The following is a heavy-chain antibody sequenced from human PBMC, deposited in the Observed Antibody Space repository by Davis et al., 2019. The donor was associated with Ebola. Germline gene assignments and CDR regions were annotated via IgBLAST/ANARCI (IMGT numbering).Heavy chain of an antibody. Sequence: GGSLKLSCAASGFTFSSYGMHWVRQAPGKGLEWVAVISYDGSNKYYADSVKGRFTISRDNSKNTLYLQMNSLRAEDTAVYYCARGARFLEWLLLDYWGQGTLVTVSS. CDR3: ARGARFLEWLLLDY. CDR2: ISYDGSNK. D-gene: IGHD3-3*01. V-gene: IGHV3-30*03. CDR1: GFTFSSYG. J-gene: IGHJ4*02.